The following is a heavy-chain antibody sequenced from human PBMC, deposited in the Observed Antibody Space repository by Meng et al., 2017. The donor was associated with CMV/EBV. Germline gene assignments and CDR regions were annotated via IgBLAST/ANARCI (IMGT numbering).Heavy chain of an antibody. D-gene: IGHD3-10*01. V-gene: IGHV3-23*01. Sequence: GESLKISCAASGFTFSSYAMSWVRQAPGKGLEWVSAISGSGGSTYYADSVKGRFTISRDNSENTLYLQMNSLRAEDTAVYYCAKVRAEGRGVRGVLWFDPWGQGTLVTVSS. CDR2: ISGSGGST. CDR1: GFTFSSYA. J-gene: IGHJ5*02. CDR3: AKVRAEGRGVRGVLWFDP.